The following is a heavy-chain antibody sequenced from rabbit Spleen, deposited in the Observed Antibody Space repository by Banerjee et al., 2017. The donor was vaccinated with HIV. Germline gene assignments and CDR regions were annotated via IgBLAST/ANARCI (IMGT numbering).Heavy chain of an antibody. CDR1: GFSFSSTYC. D-gene: IGHD1-1*01. CDR3: ARDLVAVIGWNFNL. J-gene: IGHJ4*01. Sequence: QEQLVESGGGLVQPEGSLTLTCTASGFSFSSTYCMSWVHQAPGKGLEWIGYIDPIFGSTDYASWVNGRFSISRENAQNTVFLQMTSLTAADTATYFCARDLVAVIGWNFNLWGPGTLVTVS. CDR2: IDPIFGST. V-gene: IGHV1S45*01.